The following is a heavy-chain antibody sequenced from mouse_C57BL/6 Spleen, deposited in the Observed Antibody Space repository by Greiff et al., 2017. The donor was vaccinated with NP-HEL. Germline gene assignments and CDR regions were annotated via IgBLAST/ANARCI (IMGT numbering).Heavy chain of an antibody. CDR3: ARYGGLRRTAYYCDY. V-gene: IGHV1-22*01. Sequence: EVQLQQSGPELVKPGASVKMSCKASGYTFTDYNMHWVKQSHGKSLEWIGYINPNNGGTSYNQKFKGKATLTVNKSSSTAYMELRSLTSEDSAVYYCARYGGLRRTAYYCDYWGQSTTLTVSS. J-gene: IGHJ2*01. CDR2: INPNNGGT. D-gene: IGHD2-4*01. CDR1: GYTFTDYN.